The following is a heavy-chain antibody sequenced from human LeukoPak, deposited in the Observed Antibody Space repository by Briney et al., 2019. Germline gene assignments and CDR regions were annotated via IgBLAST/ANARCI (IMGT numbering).Heavy chain of an antibody. CDR2: IIPIFGTA. J-gene: IGHJ5*02. D-gene: IGHD3-22*01. CDR3: ARGQFHDSSGYYNWFDP. CDR1: GGTFSSYA. V-gene: IGHV1-69*13. Sequence: SVKVSCKASGGTFSSYAISWVRQAPGQGLEWMGGIIPIFGTANYAQKFQGRVTITADESTSTAYMELSSLRSEDTAAYYCARGQFHDSSGYYNWFDPWGQGTLVTVSS.